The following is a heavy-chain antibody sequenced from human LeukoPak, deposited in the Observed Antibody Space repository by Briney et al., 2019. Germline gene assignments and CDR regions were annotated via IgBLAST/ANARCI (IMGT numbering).Heavy chain of an antibody. CDR3: AKDPRYSGSYYVL. CDR1: GFTFSNYG. D-gene: IGHD1-26*01. J-gene: IGHJ4*02. Sequence: PGGSLRLSCAAPGFTFSNYGMHWVRQAPGKGLEWVAVISYDGSTKYYTDSVKGRFTISRDNSKNTLYLQMNSLRAEDTAVYYCAKDPRYSGSYYVLWGLGIMVTVSS. CDR2: ISYDGSTK. V-gene: IGHV3-30*18.